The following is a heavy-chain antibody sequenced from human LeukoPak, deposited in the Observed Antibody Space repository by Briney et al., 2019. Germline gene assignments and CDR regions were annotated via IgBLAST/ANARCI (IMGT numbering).Heavy chain of an antibody. V-gene: IGHV4-59*01. CDR1: GGSISSYY. D-gene: IGHD3-9*01. J-gene: IGHJ3*02. Sequence: SETLSLTCTVSGGSISSYYWSWIRQPPGKGLEWIGYIYYSGSTNYNPSRKGRVTISVDTSKNQFSLKLSSVTAADTAVYYCARSSPDISDAFDIWGQGTMVTVSS. CDR3: ARSSPDISDAFDI. CDR2: IYYSGST.